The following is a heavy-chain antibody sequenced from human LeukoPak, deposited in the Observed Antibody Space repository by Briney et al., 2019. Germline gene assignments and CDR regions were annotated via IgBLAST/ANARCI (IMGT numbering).Heavy chain of an antibody. Sequence: PGGSLRLSCAASGFTVSTNYMNWVRPAPGKGLEWVSVLYSVGDTYYEASVKGRFTISRDNSKNTLYLQMNSLRAEDTAVYYCAGTKNIAAAGRLDYWGQGTLVTVSS. D-gene: IGHD6-13*01. CDR2: LYSVGDT. CDR3: AGTKNIAAAGRLDY. CDR1: GFTVSTNY. V-gene: IGHV3-53*01. J-gene: IGHJ4*02.